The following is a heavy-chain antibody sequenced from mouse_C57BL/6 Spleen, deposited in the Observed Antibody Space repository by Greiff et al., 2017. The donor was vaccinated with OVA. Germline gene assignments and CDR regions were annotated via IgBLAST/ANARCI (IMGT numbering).Heavy chain of an antibody. CDR2: IYPGSGST. V-gene: IGHV1-55*01. CDR3: ARVYSNYVGAMDY. D-gene: IGHD2-5*01. CDR1: GYTFTSYW. J-gene: IGHJ4*01. Sequence: VQLQQPGAELVKPGASVKMSCKASGYTFTSYWITWVKQRPGQGLEWIGDIYPGSGSTKYNEKFKSKATLTVDTSSSTAYMQLSSLTSEDCGVYYCARVYSNYVGAMDYWGQGTSGTVSS.